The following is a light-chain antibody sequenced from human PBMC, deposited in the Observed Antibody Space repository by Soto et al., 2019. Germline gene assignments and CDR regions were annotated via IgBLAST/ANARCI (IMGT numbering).Light chain of an antibody. Sequence: QSVLTQPASVSGSPGQSITISCTGTSSDVGGYNYVSWYQQHPGKAPKLMIYEVSNRPSGVSNRFSGSKSGNTASLTISGLQAEDEADCYCSSYTSGSTYVFGTGTKLTVL. CDR3: SSYTSGSTYV. V-gene: IGLV2-14*01. J-gene: IGLJ1*01. CDR2: EVS. CDR1: SSDVGGYNY.